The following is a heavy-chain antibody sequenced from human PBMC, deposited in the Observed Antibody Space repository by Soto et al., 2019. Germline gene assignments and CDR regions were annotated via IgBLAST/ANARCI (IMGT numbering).Heavy chain of an antibody. Sequence: GGSLRLSCAASGFTFSNAWMNWVRQAPGKGLEWVGRFKSKVDGETTDYAAPVKGRFAISRDDSKNMVYLQMNSLKTEDTGVYYCNRRGLLYYGMDVWGQGTTVTVSS. V-gene: IGHV3-15*07. CDR2: FKSKVDGETT. D-gene: IGHD3-16*01. J-gene: IGHJ6*02. CDR1: GFTFSNAW. CDR3: NRRGLLYYGMDV.